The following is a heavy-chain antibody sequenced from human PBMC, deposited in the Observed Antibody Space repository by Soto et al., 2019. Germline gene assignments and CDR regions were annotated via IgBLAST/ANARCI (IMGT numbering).Heavy chain of an antibody. D-gene: IGHD3-10*01. CDR2: IYPGDSDT. CDR3: ARDWGGLGY. V-gene: IGHV5-51*01. Sequence: PGESLKISCEGSGYSFRNYWIGWVRQVPGTGLEWVGIIYPGDSDTIYNPSFQGHVIISADKSISTAYLQWSSLKASDTAVYYCARDWGGLGYWGQGTLVTVSS. J-gene: IGHJ4*02. CDR1: GYSFRNYW.